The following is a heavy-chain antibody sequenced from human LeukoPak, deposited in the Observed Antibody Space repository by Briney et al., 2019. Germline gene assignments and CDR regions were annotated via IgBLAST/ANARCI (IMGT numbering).Heavy chain of an antibody. D-gene: IGHD3-10*01. V-gene: IGHV3-48*02. CDR1: GFTFSTYS. CDR2: ISSSSTTM. Sequence: GGSLRLSCAASGFTFSTYSMNWVRQAPGKGLEWVSHISSSSTTMHYADSVKGRFTISRDNAKNSLRLQMNSLRDEDTAVYYCARDELYGSGSYTRDFYRGMEVWGQGTTVTVSS. J-gene: IGHJ6*02. CDR3: ARDELYGSGSYTRDFYRGMEV.